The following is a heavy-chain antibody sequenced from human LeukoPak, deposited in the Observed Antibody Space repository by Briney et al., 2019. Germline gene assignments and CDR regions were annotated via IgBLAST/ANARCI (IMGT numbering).Heavy chain of an antibody. CDR3: ARDWKTNSFDY. Sequence: GGSLRLSCAASEFTFTTYGMHWVRQAPGKGLEWVAFIYYDGSNIYYADYVKGRFTISRNISKNTLYLQMDSLRAEDTAIYYCARDWKTNSFDYWGQGTLVTVSS. CDR1: EFTFTTYG. J-gene: IGHJ4*02. D-gene: IGHD1-1*01. CDR2: IYYDGSNI. V-gene: IGHV3-33*01.